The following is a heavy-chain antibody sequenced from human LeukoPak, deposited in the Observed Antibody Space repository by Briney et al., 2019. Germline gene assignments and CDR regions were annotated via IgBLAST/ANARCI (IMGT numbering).Heavy chain of an antibody. CDR3: ARQTYSNSYFGY. D-gene: IGHD4-11*01. Sequence: PSETLSLTCTVSGGSISSYYWSWIRQPPGKGLEWIGYIYSSGSTNYNPSLKSRVTISVDTSKNRFSLKLSSVTAADTAVYYCARQTYSNSYFGYWGQGTLVTVSS. V-gene: IGHV4-59*08. CDR1: GGSISSYY. J-gene: IGHJ4*02. CDR2: IYSSGST.